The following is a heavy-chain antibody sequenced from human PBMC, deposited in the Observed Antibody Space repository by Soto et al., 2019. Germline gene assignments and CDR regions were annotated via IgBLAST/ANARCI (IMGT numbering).Heavy chain of an antibody. Sequence: EVQLVESEGGLVQPGGSLRLSCAASGFTFSYYEMNWVRQAPGKGLEWISYITSSGDRTKYADSVRGRFTISRDNSKNSLYLQMTSLSADDTGLYYCARDIFDNWGQGILVTVSS. CDR2: ITSSGDRT. J-gene: IGHJ4*02. V-gene: IGHV3-48*03. CDR3: ARDIFDN. CDR1: GFTFSYYE.